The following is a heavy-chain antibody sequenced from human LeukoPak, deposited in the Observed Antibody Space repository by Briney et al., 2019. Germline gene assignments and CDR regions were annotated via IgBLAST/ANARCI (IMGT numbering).Heavy chain of an antibody. Sequence: PGGSLRLSCAASGFTFSSYGMHWVRQAPGKGLEWVAFIRYDGSNKYYADSVKGRFTISRDNSKNTLYLQMNSLRAEDTAVYYCARDWRRGQLRSFCFDYWGQGTLVTVSS. CDR2: IRYDGSNK. V-gene: IGHV3-30*02. J-gene: IGHJ4*02. CDR3: ARDWRRGQLRSFCFDY. D-gene: IGHD6-6*01. CDR1: GFTFSSYG.